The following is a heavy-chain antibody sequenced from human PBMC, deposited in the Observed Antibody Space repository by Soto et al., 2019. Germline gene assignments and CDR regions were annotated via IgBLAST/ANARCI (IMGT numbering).Heavy chain of an antibody. V-gene: IGHV4-61*01. Sequence: QVQLQESGPGLVKPSETLSLTCTVSGGSVSSGSYYWSWIRQPPRKGPEWIGYIYYSGSTNYNPSHRSRVTVSVDTSKNQFSLKLSSVTAADTAMYYCARMRGSYGSRGEGLYFDYWGQGTLVTVSS. CDR3: ARMRGSYGSRGEGLYFDY. CDR1: GGSVSSGSYY. J-gene: IGHJ4*02. D-gene: IGHD3-10*01. CDR2: IYYSGST.